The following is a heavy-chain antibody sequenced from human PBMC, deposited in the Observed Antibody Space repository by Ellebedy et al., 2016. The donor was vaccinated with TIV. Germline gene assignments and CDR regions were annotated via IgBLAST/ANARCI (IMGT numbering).Heavy chain of an antibody. CDR1: GYTFTGYY. Sequence: ASVKVSXXASGYTFTGYYMHWVRQAPGQGLEWMGWINPNSGGTNYAQKFQGRVTMTRDTSISTAYMELSRLRSDDTAVYYCARSSSWGGYIDYWGQGTLVTVSS. CDR2: INPNSGGT. CDR3: ARSSSWGGYIDY. D-gene: IGHD6-6*01. V-gene: IGHV1-2*02. J-gene: IGHJ4*02.